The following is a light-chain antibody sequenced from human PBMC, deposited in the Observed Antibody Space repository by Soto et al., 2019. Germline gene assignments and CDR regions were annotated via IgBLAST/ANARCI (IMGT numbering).Light chain of an antibody. CDR3: QQYGSSPRT. CDR2: RAS. CDR1: QTVTSDY. V-gene: IGKV3-20*01. Sequence: EIVLTQSPGTLSLSPGERATLSCRASQTVTSDYLAWYQQKPGQAPRLLIYRASDRATGIPDRFSASGSGTDFTLTISRLEPEDFAVYYCQQYGSSPRTFGQGTKVDIK. J-gene: IGKJ1*01.